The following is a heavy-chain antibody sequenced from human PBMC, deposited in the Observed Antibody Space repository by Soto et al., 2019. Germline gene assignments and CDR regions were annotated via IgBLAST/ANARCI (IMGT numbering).Heavy chain of an antibody. CDR3: ATGKDGSGWTFDY. V-gene: IGHV3-23*01. J-gene: IGHJ4*02. Sequence: GGSLRLSCAASGFTFSSYAMSWVRQAPGKGLEWVSAISGSGGSTYYADSVKGRFTISRDNSKNTLYLQMNSLRAEDTAVYYCATGKDGSGWTFDYWGQGTLVTVSS. CDR1: GFTFSSYA. CDR2: ISGSGGST. D-gene: IGHD6-19*01.